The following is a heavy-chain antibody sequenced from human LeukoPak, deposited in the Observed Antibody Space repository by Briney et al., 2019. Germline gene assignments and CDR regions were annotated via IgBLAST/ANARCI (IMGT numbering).Heavy chain of an antibody. CDR2: IYYSGST. Sequence: PSETLSLTCTVSGGSISSSSYYWGWIRQPPGKGLEWIGSIYYSGSTNYNPSLKSRVTISVDTSKNQFSLKLSSVTAADTAVYYCARVSCSSASCYGGGWFDPWGQGTLVTVSS. D-gene: IGHD2-2*01. V-gene: IGHV4-39*07. J-gene: IGHJ5*02. CDR1: GGSISSSSYY. CDR3: ARVSCSSASCYGGGWFDP.